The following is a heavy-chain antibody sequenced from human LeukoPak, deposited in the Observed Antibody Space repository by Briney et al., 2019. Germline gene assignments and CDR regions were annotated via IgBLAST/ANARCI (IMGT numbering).Heavy chain of an antibody. V-gene: IGHV3-66*01. J-gene: IGHJ6*01. D-gene: IGHD5-24*01. Sequence: GGSLRLSCAPSGFTVSSNYMSWVPHSPGKGLEWVLVIYSCGSTYYAHSLKGRFTTSTHNSKKTLYLQMNSPRAEDTAVYYCARWGAPLGYNNYYHGMDVWGQGTTVTVSS. CDR2: IYSCGST. CDR3: ARWGAPLGYNNYYHGMDV. CDR1: GFTVSSNY.